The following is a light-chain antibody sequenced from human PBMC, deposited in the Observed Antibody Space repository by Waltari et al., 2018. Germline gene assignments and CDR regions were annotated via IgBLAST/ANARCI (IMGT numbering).Light chain of an antibody. CDR3: EAWDDSRNGE. V-gene: IGLV1-44*01. CDR1: SSNLGRNS. CDR2: TNS. Sequence: SVLTQPPSASGTPGQRVTISCSGTSSNLGRNSVNWYQQVPVTAPKLLIYTNSQRPSEVPDRLAGSKSGASASLDISGRQSEDEADYYCEAWDDSRNGEFGGGTKMTDL. J-gene: IGLJ3*02.